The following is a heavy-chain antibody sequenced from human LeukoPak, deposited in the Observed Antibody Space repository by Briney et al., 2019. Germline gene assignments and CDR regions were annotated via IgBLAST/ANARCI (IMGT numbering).Heavy chain of an antibody. Sequence: GSSVKVSCKASGGTFSSYAISWVRQAPGQGLEWMGRIIPIFCTANYAQKFQGRVTITTDESTSTAYMELSSLRSEDTAVYYCSGYNDYWGQGTLVTVSS. J-gene: IGHJ4*02. CDR1: GGTFSSYA. V-gene: IGHV1-69*05. D-gene: IGHD3-22*01. CDR3: SGYNDY. CDR2: IIPIFCTA.